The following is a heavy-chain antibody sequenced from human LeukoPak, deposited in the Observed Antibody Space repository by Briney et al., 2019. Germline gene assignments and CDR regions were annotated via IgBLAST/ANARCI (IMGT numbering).Heavy chain of an antibody. CDR3: AKEGRSLQTY. V-gene: IGHV3-7*03. D-gene: IGHD5-24*01. J-gene: IGHJ4*02. CDR1: GFTFSNAW. Sequence: PGGSLRLSCAASGFTFSNAWMSWVRLAPGKGLEWVANIKEDGTETYYVDSVKGRFTIPRDNAKNSLYLQMNSLRVEDRAVYYCAKEGRSLQTYWGQGTLVTVSS. CDR2: IKEDGTET.